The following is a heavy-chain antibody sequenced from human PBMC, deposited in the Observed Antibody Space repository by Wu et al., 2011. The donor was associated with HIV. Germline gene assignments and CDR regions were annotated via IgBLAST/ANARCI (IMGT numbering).Heavy chain of an antibody. CDR1: GYTFTNYA. V-gene: IGHV1-18*01. CDR2: ISAYNGDT. J-gene: IGHJ6*03. D-gene: IGHD6-6*01. CDR3: ARDGSSAQLDLYYNHMDV. Sequence: QVQLVQSGAEVKKPGASVKVSCKASGYTFTNYAIHWARQAPGQGLEWMGWISAYNGDTNYAQKLQDRVTMTTDTSTSTAYMELRSLRSDDTAVYYCARDGSSAQLDLYYNHMDVWGKGTTVTVSS.